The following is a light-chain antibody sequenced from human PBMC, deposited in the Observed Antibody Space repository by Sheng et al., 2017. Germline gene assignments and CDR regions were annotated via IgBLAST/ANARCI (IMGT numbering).Light chain of an antibody. V-gene: IGKV3-15*01. J-gene: IGKJ2*01. CDR1: QSVGSAY. CDR2: GAS. Sequence: EVVLTQSPDTLSLSPGERATVSCRTSQSVGSAYFAWYQQKPGQAPRLLIYGASTRATGIPARFSGSGSGTEFSLTISSLQSEDFAIYYCQQYNNWPPSYTFGPGDRSWRSN. CDR3: QQYNNWPPSYT.